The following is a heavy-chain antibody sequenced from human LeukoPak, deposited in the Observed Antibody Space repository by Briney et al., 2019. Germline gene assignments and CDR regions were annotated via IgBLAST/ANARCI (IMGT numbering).Heavy chain of an antibody. CDR1: GGTFSSYA. J-gene: IGHJ4*02. V-gene: IGHV1-69*13. CDR3: ARGVYCSGGSCYSGPDY. CDR2: IIPIFGTA. D-gene: IGHD2-15*01. Sequence: SVKVSCKASGGTFSSYAISWVRQAPGQGLEWMGGIIPIFGTANYAQKFQGRVTITADESTSTAYMELSSLRSEDTAVYYCARGVYCSGGSCYSGPDYWGQGTLVTVSS.